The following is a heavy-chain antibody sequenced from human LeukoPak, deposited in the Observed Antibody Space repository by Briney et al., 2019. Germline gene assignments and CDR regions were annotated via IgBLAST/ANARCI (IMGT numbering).Heavy chain of an antibody. V-gene: IGHV3-66*01. CDR1: EFSVGSNY. Sequence: GGSLRLSCAASEFSVGSNYMTWVRQAPGKGLEWVSLIYSGGSTYYADSVKGRFTISRDNSKNTLYLQMNSLRAEDTAVYYCARVKGLGPKTVFDYWGQGTLVTVSS. D-gene: IGHD1-14*01. CDR3: ARVKGLGPKTVFDY. J-gene: IGHJ4*02. CDR2: IYSGGST.